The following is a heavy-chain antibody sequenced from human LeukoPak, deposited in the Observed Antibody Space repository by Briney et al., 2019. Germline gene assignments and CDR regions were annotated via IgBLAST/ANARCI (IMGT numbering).Heavy chain of an antibody. CDR2: IYYSGST. CDR1: GYSISSGYY. V-gene: IGHV4-38-2*02. CDR3: ASGSRLPIFDY. Sequence: SETLSLTCTVSGYSISSGYYWGWIRQPPGKGLEWIGSIYYSGSTNYNPSLKSRGTISVDTSKNQFSLKLSSVTAADTAVYYCASGSRLPIFDYWGQGTLVTVSS. D-gene: IGHD1-26*01. J-gene: IGHJ4*02.